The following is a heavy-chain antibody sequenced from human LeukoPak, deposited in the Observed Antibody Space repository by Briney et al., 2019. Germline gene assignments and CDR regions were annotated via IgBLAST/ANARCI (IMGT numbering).Heavy chain of an antibody. Sequence: PSETLSLTCTVSGGSISSYYWSWIRQPPGKGLEWIGYIYYSGSTNYNPSLKSRVTISVDTSKNQFSLKLSSVTAADTAVYYCAGARYYDYGDPFAFDIWGQGTMVTVSS. J-gene: IGHJ3*02. CDR3: AGARYYDYGDPFAFDI. V-gene: IGHV4-59*01. CDR2: IYYSGST. D-gene: IGHD4-17*01. CDR1: GGSISSYY.